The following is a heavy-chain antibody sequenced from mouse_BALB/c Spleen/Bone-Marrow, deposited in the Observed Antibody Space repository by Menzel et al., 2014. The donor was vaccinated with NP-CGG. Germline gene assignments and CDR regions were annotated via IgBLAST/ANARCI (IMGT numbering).Heavy chain of an antibody. CDR3: ARFYYGSNYAMDY. V-gene: IGHV1-18*01. D-gene: IGHD1-1*01. J-gene: IGHJ4*01. Sequence: VQLKQSGPELVKPGASMKISCKASGYSFTGYTMNWAKQSHGKNLEWIGLINPYNGVINYNQKFKGKATFTVDKSSSTAYMELLSLTSEDSAVYYCARFYYGSNYAMDYWGQGTSVTVSS. CDR1: GYSFTGYT. CDR2: INPYNGVI.